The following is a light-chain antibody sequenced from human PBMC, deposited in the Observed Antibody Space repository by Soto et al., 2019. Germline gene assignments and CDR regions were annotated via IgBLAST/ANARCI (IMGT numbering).Light chain of an antibody. CDR2: WAS. Sequence: DIVMTQSPDSLAVSLGERATINCKSSQSVLYSSNNKNYLAWYQQKPGQPPKLLIYWASTRESGVPDRFSGSGSGTDFTLTISRLQAEDVAVYYCQQYYSPPSWTFGQGTKVEIK. J-gene: IGKJ1*01. V-gene: IGKV4-1*01. CDR1: QSVLYSSNNKNY. CDR3: QQYYSPPSWT.